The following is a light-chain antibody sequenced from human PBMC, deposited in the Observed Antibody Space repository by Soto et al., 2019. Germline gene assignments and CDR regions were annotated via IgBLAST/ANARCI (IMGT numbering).Light chain of an antibody. CDR1: QSVSIN. J-gene: IGKJ1*01. CDR3: QQYNNWPWT. V-gene: IGKV3-15*01. Sequence: IVMTQSPDTLSVSPGERATLSCRASQSVSINVAWYQQKPGQAPRLLIYVASTRATGIPARFSGSGSGTEFTLTISSLESEDFAVYYCQQYNNWPWTFGQGTKVEIK. CDR2: VAS.